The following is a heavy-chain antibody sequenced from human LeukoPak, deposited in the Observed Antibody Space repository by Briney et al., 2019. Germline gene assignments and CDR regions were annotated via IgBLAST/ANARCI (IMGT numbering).Heavy chain of an antibody. CDR2: IYYSGST. CDR1: GGSISSSSYY. J-gene: IGHJ6*03. CDR3: ARGTSSVVVVAATQRYYYYYYMDV. V-gene: IGHV4-39*07. Sequence: PSETLSLTCTVSGGSISSSSYYWGWIRQPPGKGLEWIGSIYYSGSTNYNPSLKSRVTISVDTSKNQFSLKLSSVTAADTAVYYCARGTSSVVVVAATQRYYYYYYMDVWGKGTTVTVSS. D-gene: IGHD2-15*01.